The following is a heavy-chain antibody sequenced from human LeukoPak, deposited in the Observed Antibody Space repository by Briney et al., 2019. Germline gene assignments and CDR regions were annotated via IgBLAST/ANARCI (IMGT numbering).Heavy chain of an antibody. CDR1: GDSISSSSYS. CDR2: IYSSGST. V-gene: IGHV4-39*07. CDR3: ARAHLGGNPAAFDI. J-gene: IGHJ3*02. Sequence: SESLSLTCTVSGDSISSSSYSWGWIRQPPGRELEWIGSIYSSGSTYYSPSLISRVTISVATSKNQFSLKLSSVTAADTAVDYCARAHLGGNPAAFDIWGQGTMVTVSS. D-gene: IGHD4-23*01.